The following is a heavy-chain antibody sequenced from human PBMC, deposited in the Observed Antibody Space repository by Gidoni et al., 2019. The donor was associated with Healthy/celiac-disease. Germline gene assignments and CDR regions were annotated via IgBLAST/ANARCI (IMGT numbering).Heavy chain of an antibody. V-gene: IGHV5-51*01. J-gene: IGHJ5*02. Sequence: EVQLVQSGAEVKKPGESLKISCKGSGYSFTSYWIGWVRQMPGKGLEWMGIIYPGDSDTRYSPSFQGQVTISADKSISTTYLQWSSLKASDTAMYYCARRIVVPAAIGGNWFDPWGQGTLVTVSS. D-gene: IGHD2-2*02. CDR1: GYSFTSYW. CDR2: IYPGDSDT. CDR3: ARRIVVPAAIGGNWFDP.